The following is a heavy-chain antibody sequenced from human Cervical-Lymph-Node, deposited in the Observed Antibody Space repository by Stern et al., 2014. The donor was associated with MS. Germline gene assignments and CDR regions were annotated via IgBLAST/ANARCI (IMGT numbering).Heavy chain of an antibody. CDR3: AHGLEIRLWAAY. CDR1: GFSLSTSGVG. CDR2: NYWDDDN. Sequence: ESGPTLVKPTQTLKLTCTFSGFSLSTSGVGVGWIRQPPGKALEWLALNYWDDDNRYSPSLTSMHYITEDTSHNQGGLRLTNMDPVDTATYYCAHGLEIRLWAAYWGQGTLVTVSS. J-gene: IGHJ4*02. V-gene: IGHV2-5*02. D-gene: IGHD5-18*01.